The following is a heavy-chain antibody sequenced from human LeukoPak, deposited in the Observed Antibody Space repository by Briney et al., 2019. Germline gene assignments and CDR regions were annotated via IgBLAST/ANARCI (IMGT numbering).Heavy chain of an antibody. V-gene: IGHV3-74*01. CDR2: VNPDGSST. CDR1: GFTFSRYW. J-gene: IGHJ4*02. CDR3: AKEAGYSGYDYPDY. D-gene: IGHD5-12*01. Sequence: GGSLRLSCAASGFTFSRYWMHWVSQVPGKGLVWVSRVNPDGSSTTYADSVKGRFTISRDNSKNTLYLQMNSLRAEDTAVYYCAKEAGYSGYDYPDYWGRGTLVTVSS.